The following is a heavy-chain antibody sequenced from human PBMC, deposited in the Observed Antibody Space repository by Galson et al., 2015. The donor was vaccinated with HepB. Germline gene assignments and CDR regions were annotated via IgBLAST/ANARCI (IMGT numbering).Heavy chain of an antibody. Sequence: QSGAEVKKPGESLRISCKGSGYNFANYLISWVRQVPGKGLEWMGRIDPSDSYTNYSPSFQGRVSISADKSISTAYVQWSSLEASDTAMYYCAWDRTYCSGNTCFPEMDVWGQGTTVTVSS. CDR3: AWDRTYCSGNTCFPEMDV. CDR2: IDPSDSYT. D-gene: IGHD2-2*01. J-gene: IGHJ6*02. CDR1: GYNFANYL. V-gene: IGHV5-10-1*01.